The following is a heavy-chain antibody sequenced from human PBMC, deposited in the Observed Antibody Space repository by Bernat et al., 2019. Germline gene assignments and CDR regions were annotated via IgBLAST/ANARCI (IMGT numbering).Heavy chain of an antibody. V-gene: IGHV3-49*04. J-gene: IGHJ4*02. CDR1: GFTFGDYA. CDR2: IRSKAYGGTK. Sequence: EVQLVESGGGLVQPGRSLRLSCTASGFTFGDYAMSWVRQAPGKGLEWVGFIRSKAYGGTKEYAASVKGRFTISRDDSKSIAYLQMNSLKTEDTAVYYCTRTILRYFDWFLSFDYWGQGTLVTVSS. D-gene: IGHD3-9*01. CDR3: TRTILRYFDWFLSFDY.